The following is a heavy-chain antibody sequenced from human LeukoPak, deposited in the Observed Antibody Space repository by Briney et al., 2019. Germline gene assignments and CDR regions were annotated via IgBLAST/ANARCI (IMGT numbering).Heavy chain of an antibody. D-gene: IGHD2-21*02. CDR2: IYHSGST. Sequence: PSETLSLTCAVSGGSNSSSNWWSWVRQPPGKGLEWIGEIYHSGSTNYNPSLKSRVTISVDKSKNQFSLKLSSVTAADTAVYYCASYCGGDCYSWGAFDIWGQGTMVTVSS. CDR3: ASYCGGDCYSWGAFDI. CDR1: GGSNSSSNW. J-gene: IGHJ3*02. V-gene: IGHV4-4*02.